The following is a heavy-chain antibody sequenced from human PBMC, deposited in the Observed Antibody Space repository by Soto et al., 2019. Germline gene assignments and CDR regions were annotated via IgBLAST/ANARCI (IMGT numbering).Heavy chain of an antibody. CDR1: GGSISSSNW. D-gene: IGHD2-15*01. CDR3: ERVSRDGPLLAANDY. V-gene: IGHV4-4*02. J-gene: IGHJ4*02. CDR2: IYHSGST. Sequence: QVQLQESGPGLVKPSGTLSLTCAVSGGSISSSNWWSWVRQPPGKGLEGIGEIYHSGSTNYNPALNKRGTITVNKPKNHYSPKLNPLAAADKAVYYCERVSRDGPLLAANDYLGQGTLVTVSS.